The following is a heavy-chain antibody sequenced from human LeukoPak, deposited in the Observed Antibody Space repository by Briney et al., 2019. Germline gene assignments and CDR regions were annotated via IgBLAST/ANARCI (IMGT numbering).Heavy chain of an antibody. CDR2: IFPIFGTA. Sequence: SVKVSCKASGGTFSSYAISWVRQAPGQRLEWMGGIFPIFGTANYAQKFQGRVTITADKSTSTAYMELSSLRSEDTAVYYCATNVGAFPVVVTATYFDYWGQGTLVTVSS. CDR1: GGTFSSYA. D-gene: IGHD2-21*02. J-gene: IGHJ4*02. CDR3: ATNVGAFPVVVTATYFDY. V-gene: IGHV1-69*06.